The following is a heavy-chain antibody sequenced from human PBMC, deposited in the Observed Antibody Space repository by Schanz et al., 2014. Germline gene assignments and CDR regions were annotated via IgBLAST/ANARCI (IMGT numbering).Heavy chain of an antibody. J-gene: IGHJ4*02. CDR3: AMGGYHLHH. CDR2: ISGSSSTK. Sequence: EVQLVEPGGGLAQPGGSLRLSCAASGFTFFGSFAMSWFRQAPGKGLEWVSYISGSSSTKYYADSVKGRFTISRDNAKNSLYLQMNSLRVEDTAVYYCAMGGYHLHHWGQGTLVTVSS. V-gene: IGHV3-48*04. CDR1: GFTFFGSFA. D-gene: IGHD2-2*01.